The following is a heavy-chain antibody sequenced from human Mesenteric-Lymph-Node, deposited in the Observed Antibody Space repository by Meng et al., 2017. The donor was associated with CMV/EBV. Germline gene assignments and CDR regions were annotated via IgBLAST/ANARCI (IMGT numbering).Heavy chain of an antibody. CDR3: ARAFYDFWGGYSGDNWFDT. CDR1: GFTFSSYE. D-gene: IGHD3-3*01. V-gene: IGHV3-48*03. Sequence: GESLKISCAASGFTFSSYEMNWVRQAPGKGLEWVSYISSSGSTIYYADSVKGRFTISRDNAKNSLYLQMNSLRAEDTAIYYCARAFYDFWGGYSGDNWFDTWGQGTLVTVSS. CDR2: ISSSGSTI. J-gene: IGHJ5*02.